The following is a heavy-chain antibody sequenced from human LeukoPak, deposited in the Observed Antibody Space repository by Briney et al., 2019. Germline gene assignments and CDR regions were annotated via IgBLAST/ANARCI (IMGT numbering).Heavy chain of an antibody. V-gene: IGHV1-18*01. CDR3: ARAVRDGYKGSSFDY. Sequence: ASVKVSCKASGYTFTSYGISWVRQAPGQGLEWMGWISAYNGNTNYAQKLQGRVTMTTDTSTSTAYMELRSLRSDDTAVYYCARAVRDGYKGSSFDYWGQGTLVTVSS. J-gene: IGHJ4*02. D-gene: IGHD5-24*01. CDR1: GYTFTSYG. CDR2: ISAYNGNT.